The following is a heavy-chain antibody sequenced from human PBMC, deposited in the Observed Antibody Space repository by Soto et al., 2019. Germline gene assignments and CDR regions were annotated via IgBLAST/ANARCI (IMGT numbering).Heavy chain of an antibody. Sequence: GGSLRLSSAASGFTFSSYWTSWVRQAPGKGLEWVANIKQDGSEKDYVDSVKGRFTISRDNAKNSLYLQMNSLRAEDTAVYYCARDGNPNYCDNNSFDPWGQGTLFTVSS. CDR3: ARDGNPNYCDNNSFDP. D-gene: IGHD3-22*01. J-gene: IGHJ5*02. CDR1: GFTFSSYW. V-gene: IGHV3-7*03. CDR2: IKQDGSEK.